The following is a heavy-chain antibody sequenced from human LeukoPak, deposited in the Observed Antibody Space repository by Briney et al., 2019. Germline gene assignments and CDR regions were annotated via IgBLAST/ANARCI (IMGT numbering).Heavy chain of an antibody. CDR2: INHSGST. CDR3: ARGRGRYSSSWYYFDY. J-gene: IGHJ4*02. Sequence: SETLSLTCAVYGGSLSGYYWSWIRQPPGKGLEWIGEINHSGSTNYNPSLKSRVTISVDTSKNQFSLKLSSVTAADTAVYYCARGRGRYSSSWYYFDYWGQGTLVTVSS. CDR1: GGSLSGYY. V-gene: IGHV4-34*01. D-gene: IGHD6-13*01.